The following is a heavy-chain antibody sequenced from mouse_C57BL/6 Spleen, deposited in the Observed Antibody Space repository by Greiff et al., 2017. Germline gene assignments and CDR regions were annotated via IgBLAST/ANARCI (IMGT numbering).Heavy chain of an antibody. CDR3: ASGALLRFFDY. CDR1: GYTFTSYW. CDR2: IDPSDSYT. D-gene: IGHD1-1*01. J-gene: IGHJ2*01. Sequence: QVQLKQPGAELVKPGASVKLSCKASGYTFTSYWMQWVKQRPGQGLEWIGEIDPSDSYTNYNQKFKGKATLTVDTSSSTAYMQLSSLTSEDSAVYYCASGALLRFFDYWGQGTTLTVSS. V-gene: IGHV1-50*01.